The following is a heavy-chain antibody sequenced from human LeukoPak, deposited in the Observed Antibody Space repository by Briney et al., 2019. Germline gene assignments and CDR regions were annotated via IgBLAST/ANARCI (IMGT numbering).Heavy chain of an antibody. D-gene: IGHD5-18*01. CDR2: ISYDGSNK. CDR1: GFTFSSYG. CDR3: AKSEQLWLPPFDY. Sequence: GGSLRLSCAASGFTFSSYGMHWVRQAPGKGLEWVAVISYDGSNKYYADSVKGRFTISRDNSKNTLYLQMNSLRAEDTAVYYCAKSEQLWLPPFDYWGQGTLVTVSS. J-gene: IGHJ4*02. V-gene: IGHV3-30*18.